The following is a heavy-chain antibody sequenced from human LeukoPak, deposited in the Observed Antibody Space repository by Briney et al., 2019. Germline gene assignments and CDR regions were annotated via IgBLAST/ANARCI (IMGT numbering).Heavy chain of an antibody. J-gene: IGHJ4*02. CDR2: IRYDGSNK. CDR3: ARGDYDILTGYQEY. D-gene: IGHD3-9*01. Sequence: GGSLRLSCAASGFTFSSYGMHWVRQAPGKGLEWVAFIRYDGSNKYYADSVKGRFTISRDNSKNTLYLQMNSLRAEDTAVYYCARGDYDILTGYQEYWGQGILVTVSS. CDR1: GFTFSSYG. V-gene: IGHV3-30*02.